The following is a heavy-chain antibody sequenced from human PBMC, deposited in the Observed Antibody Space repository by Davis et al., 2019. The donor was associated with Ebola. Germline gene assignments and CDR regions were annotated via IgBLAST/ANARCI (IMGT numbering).Heavy chain of an antibody. CDR2: IYYSGST. V-gene: IGHV4-61*08. D-gene: IGHD3-10*01. CDR1: GFSLSTSGMC. CDR3: ARGKYYFSRGLDP. Sequence: SGPTLVKPTQTLTLTCTFSGFSLSTSGMCVSWIRQPPGKGLEWIGYIYYSGSTNYNPSLKSRVTISLDTSKNQFSLKLSSVTAADTAVYYCARGKYYFSRGLDPWGQGTLVTVSS. J-gene: IGHJ5*02.